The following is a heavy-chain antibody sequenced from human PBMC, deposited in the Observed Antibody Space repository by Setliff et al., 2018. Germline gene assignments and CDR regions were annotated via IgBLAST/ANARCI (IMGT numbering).Heavy chain of an antibody. V-gene: IGHV3-23*01. D-gene: IGHD6-13*01. CDR2: LSPDDKAI. Sequence: GGSLRLSCAASGFTFSDHRMDWVRLGPGKGLEWVAGLSPDDKAIQYADSVKGRFTISRDNSKTTLYLQMNNLRAEDTAVYFCAESGRGAAAGPLHYWGQGTLVTVSS. J-gene: IGHJ4*02. CDR3: AESGRGAAAGPLHY. CDR1: GFTFSDHR.